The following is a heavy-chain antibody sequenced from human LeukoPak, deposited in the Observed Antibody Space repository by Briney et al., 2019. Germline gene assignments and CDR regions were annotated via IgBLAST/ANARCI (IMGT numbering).Heavy chain of an antibody. V-gene: IGHV3-7*05. J-gene: IGHJ4*02. CDR1: GFSFSSYW. CDR3: ARFKYFDRYYFDS. CDR2: INEDGSKK. D-gene: IGHD3-9*01. Sequence: GGSLRLSCAASGFSFSSYWMKWVRQAPGKGLEWVANINEDGSKKYYVDSVKGRFTISRDNAKNSLDLQMNSLRAEDTAIYYCARFKYFDRYYFDSWGQGTLVTVSS.